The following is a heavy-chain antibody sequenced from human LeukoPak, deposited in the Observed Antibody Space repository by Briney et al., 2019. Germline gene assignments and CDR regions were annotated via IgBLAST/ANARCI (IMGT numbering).Heavy chain of an antibody. Sequence: ASVKVSCKASGYTFTGYYMHWVRQAPGQGLEWMGWINPNSGGTNYAQKFQGRVTMTRDTSTSTAYMELSRLRSDDTAVYYCAKLVDSSGYIFDYWGQGTLVTVSS. CDR3: AKLVDSSGYIFDY. CDR2: INPNSGGT. V-gene: IGHV1-2*02. CDR1: GYTFTGYY. J-gene: IGHJ4*02. D-gene: IGHD3-22*01.